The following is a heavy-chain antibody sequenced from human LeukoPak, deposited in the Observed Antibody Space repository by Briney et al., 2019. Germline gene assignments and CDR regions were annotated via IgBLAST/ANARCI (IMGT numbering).Heavy chain of an antibody. V-gene: IGHV3-30*02. J-gene: IGHJ5*02. Sequence: GGSLRLSCAASGFTFSSYGMHWVRQAPGKGLEWVAFIRYDGSNKYYADSVKGRFTISRDNSKNTLYLQMNSLRAEDTAVYYCAVASEMYSSGWSRTGNNWFDPWGQGTLVTVSS. D-gene: IGHD6-19*01. CDR1: GFTFSSYG. CDR3: AVASEMYSSGWSRTGNNWFDP. CDR2: IRYDGSNK.